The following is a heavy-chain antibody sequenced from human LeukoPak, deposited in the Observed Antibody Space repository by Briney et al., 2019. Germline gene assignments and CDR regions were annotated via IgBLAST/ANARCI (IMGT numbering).Heavy chain of an antibody. Sequence: ASVKVSCKASGGTFSNYAINWVRQAPGQGLEWMGWINPNSGDTNYAQKFQGRVTMTRDTSISTVYMELNRLRSDDTAVYYCARGIRRSSGNYYGDNWFDPWGQGTLVTVSS. V-gene: IGHV1-2*02. D-gene: IGHD1-26*01. J-gene: IGHJ5*02. CDR1: GGTFSNYA. CDR2: INPNSGDT. CDR3: ARGIRRSSGNYYGDNWFDP.